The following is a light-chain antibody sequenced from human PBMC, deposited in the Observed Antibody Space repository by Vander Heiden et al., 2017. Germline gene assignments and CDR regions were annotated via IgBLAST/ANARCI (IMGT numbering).Light chain of an antibody. CDR1: SSDVGGHNY. CDR2: DVS. J-gene: IGLJ3*02. V-gene: IGLV2-14*03. CDR3: NSYTSSSTRV. Sequence: QSALTQPASVSGSPGQSITISCTGTSSDVGGHNYVSWYQQHPGKAPKLMIYDVSNRPSEVSNRFSGSKSGNTASLTISGLQAEDEADYYCNSYTSSSTRVFGGGTKLTVL.